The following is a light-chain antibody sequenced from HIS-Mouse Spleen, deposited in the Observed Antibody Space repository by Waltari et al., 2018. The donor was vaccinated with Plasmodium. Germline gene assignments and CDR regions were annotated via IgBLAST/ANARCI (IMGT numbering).Light chain of an antibody. J-gene: IGLJ2*01. Sequence: SYVLTQPPSVSVAPGQTARITCGGNNIGSKSVHWYQQKPGQAPVLAVDVDGDRPSGIPGRFAGSNSGNTATLTISRVEAGDEADYYCQVWDSSSDHPVFGGGTKLTVL. CDR3: QVWDSSSDHPV. V-gene: IGLV3-21*02. CDR1: NIGSKS. CDR2: VDG.